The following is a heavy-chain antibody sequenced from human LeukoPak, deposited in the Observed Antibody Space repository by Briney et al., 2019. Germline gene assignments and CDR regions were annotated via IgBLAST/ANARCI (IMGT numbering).Heavy chain of an antibody. CDR1: GYTFNGYY. Sequence: GASVTVSCKASGYTFNGYYLFWVRQAPGQGLEWMGWINPNPGDTKYGQMFQGRVTLTRDTSIRTTYMELSSLSSDDTAVYYCARDEKYCYCGNHYPYLGYWGQGTLVTVSS. D-gene: IGHD2-21*01. J-gene: IGHJ4*02. CDR3: ARDEKYCYCGNHYPYLGY. V-gene: IGHV1-2*02. CDR2: INPNPGDT.